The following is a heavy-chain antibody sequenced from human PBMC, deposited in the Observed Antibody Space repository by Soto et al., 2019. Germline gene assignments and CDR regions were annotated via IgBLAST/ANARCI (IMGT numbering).Heavy chain of an antibody. CDR2: MDPNNGNT. V-gene: IGHV1-18*01. Sequence: ASVKVSCKASGYTFTSYDINWVRQAPGQGLEWMGWMDPNNGNTNYAQNFQGRVTMTTDTSMNTAYMELRSLRADDTALYHCATIQRSGPRWGMDVWGQGTPVTVSS. CDR1: GYTFTSYD. J-gene: IGHJ6*02. D-gene: IGHD3-3*01. CDR3: ATIQRSGPRWGMDV.